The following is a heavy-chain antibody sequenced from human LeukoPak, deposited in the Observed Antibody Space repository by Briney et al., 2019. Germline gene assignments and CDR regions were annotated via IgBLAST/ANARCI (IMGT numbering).Heavy chain of an antibody. D-gene: IGHD6-19*01. J-gene: IGHJ4*02. CDR3: ARDGSGWYLDY. Sequence: GGSLRLSCAASGFTFSSYAMHWVRQAPGKGLEWVAVISYDGSNKYYADSVKGRFTISRDNSKNTLYLQMNSLRAEDTAVYYCARDGSGWYLDYWGQGTLVTVSS. CDR2: ISYDGSNK. V-gene: IGHV3-30-3*01. CDR1: GFTFSSYA.